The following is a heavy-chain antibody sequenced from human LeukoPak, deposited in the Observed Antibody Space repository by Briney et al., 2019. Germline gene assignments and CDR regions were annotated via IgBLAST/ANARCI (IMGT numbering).Heavy chain of an antibody. J-gene: IGHJ4*02. Sequence: SETPSLTCTVSGGSMGSYYWSWIRQPPGKGLEWIGYIYYSGSTNYNPSLKSRVTISVDTSKNQFTLKLSSVTAADTAVYYCARGRYGWLPFDYWGQGTLVTVSS. CDR1: GGSMGSYY. D-gene: IGHD3-16*01. CDR3: ARGRYGWLPFDY. CDR2: IYYSGST. V-gene: IGHV4-59*01.